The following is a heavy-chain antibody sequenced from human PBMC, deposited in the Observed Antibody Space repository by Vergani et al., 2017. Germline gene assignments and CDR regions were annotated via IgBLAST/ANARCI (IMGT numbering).Heavy chain of an antibody. CDR2: ISWKSDSI. J-gene: IGHJ4*02. D-gene: IGHD6-13*01. CDR3: VKDSSSWYCGVLGH. CDR1: GFAFGGYA. V-gene: IGHV3-9*01. Sequence: EVQLMESGGGLVQPGKSLRLSCAASGFAFGGYAMHWVRQPPGKGLEWVAGISWKSDSIGYADSVKGRFTISRDNAKNSLFLQMNSLRDNDTALYYCVKDSSSWYCGVLGHWGQGTLVTVPS.